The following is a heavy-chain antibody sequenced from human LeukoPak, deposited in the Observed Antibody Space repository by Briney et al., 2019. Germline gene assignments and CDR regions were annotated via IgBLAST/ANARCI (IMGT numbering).Heavy chain of an antibody. Sequence: PSQTLSLTFPVSGGPISSVDYYWSWVRQPPGKGLEWIGYIYYSGSTYYNPSLKSRVTLSVDTSKNQFSLKLSSVTAADTAVYYCASSSVVVPAATPIFDYWGQGTLVTVSS. CDR1: GGPISSVDYY. CDR3: ASSSVVVPAATPIFDY. CDR2: IYYSGST. V-gene: IGHV4-30-4*01. J-gene: IGHJ4*02. D-gene: IGHD2-2*01.